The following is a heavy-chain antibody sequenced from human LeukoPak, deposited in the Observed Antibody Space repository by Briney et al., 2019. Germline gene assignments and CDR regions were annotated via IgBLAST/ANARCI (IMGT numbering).Heavy chain of an antibody. CDR3: ARSASGYDA. D-gene: IGHD5-12*01. J-gene: IGHJ5*02. CDR1: EFPFSGYW. V-gene: IGHV3-74*01. CDR2: IDDDGAGT. Sequence: GGSLRLSCAASEFPFSGYWMHWVRQAPGKGLVWVSRIDDDGAGTTYADSVKGRFTISRDNAKNTLYLQMNSLRVEDTVVYYCARSASGYDAWGQGTLVTVSS.